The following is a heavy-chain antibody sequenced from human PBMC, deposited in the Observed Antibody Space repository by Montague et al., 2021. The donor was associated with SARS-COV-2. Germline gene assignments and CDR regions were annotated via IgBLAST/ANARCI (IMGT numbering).Heavy chain of an antibody. CDR2: INHSGST. D-gene: IGHD3-10*01. J-gene: IGHJ4*02. Sequence: SETLSLTCAVYGGSFSGYYWTWIRQPPGKGLEWIGEINHSGSTNYNPSLKSRVTMSVDTSKNQFSLKLSSVTAADTAVYYCARGARQGYGFRLGSFDSWGQRTLVTVSS. CDR3: ARGARQGYGFRLGSFDS. CDR1: GGSFSGYY. V-gene: IGHV4-34*01.